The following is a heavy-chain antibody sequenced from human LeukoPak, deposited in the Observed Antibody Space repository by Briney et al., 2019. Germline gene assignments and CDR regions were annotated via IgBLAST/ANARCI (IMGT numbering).Heavy chain of an antibody. CDR1: GFTFSSYA. CDR3: AKGGRHGHSSYERCYFDF. Sequence: GGSLRLSCAASGFTFSSYAMHWVRQAPGKGLEWVAVISYDGSNKYYADSVKGRFTISRDNSKNTLYLQMNSLRAEDTAVYYCAKGGRHGHSSYERCYFDFWGQGALVTVSS. V-gene: IGHV3-30*04. J-gene: IGHJ4*02. D-gene: IGHD2-15*01. CDR2: ISYDGSNK.